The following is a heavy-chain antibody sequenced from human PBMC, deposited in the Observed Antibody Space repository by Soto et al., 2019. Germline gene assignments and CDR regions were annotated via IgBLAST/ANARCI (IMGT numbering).Heavy chain of an antibody. D-gene: IGHD3-22*01. CDR1: GYTFTSYA. CDR2: INAGNGNT. CDR3: ARGSGYYYWDDY. J-gene: IGHJ4*02. Sequence: GASVKLSCKASGYTFTSYAMHWVRQAPGQRLEWMGWINAGNGNTKYSQKFQGRVTITRDTSASTAYMELSSLRSEDTAVYYCARGSGYYYWDDYWGQGTLLTVSS. V-gene: IGHV1-3*01.